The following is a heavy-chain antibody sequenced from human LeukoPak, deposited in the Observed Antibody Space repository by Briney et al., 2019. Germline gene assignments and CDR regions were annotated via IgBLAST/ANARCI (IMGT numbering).Heavy chain of an antibody. CDR2: INHSGST. D-gene: IGHD6-13*01. J-gene: IGHJ4*02. CDR3: ARGREQQLVDY. Sequence: SETLSLTCAVYGGSFSGYYWSWIRQPPGKGLERIGEINHSGSTNYNPSLKSRVTISVDTSKNQFSLKLSSVTAADTAVYYCARGREQQLVDYWGQGTLVTVSS. CDR1: GGSFSGYY. V-gene: IGHV4-34*01.